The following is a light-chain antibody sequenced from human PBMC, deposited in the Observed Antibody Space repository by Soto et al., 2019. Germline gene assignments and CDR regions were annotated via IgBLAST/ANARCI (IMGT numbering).Light chain of an antibody. CDR3: AAWDSNLGGPA. Sequence: QSVLTQPPSASGTPGQRVTISCSGSSSNIGSKYVYWYQQLPGTAPKLLMYRNNQRPSGVPDRFSGSKSGTSASLAISGLXXEDEADYHCAAWDSNLGGPAFGGGTKVPS. J-gene: IGLJ2*01. CDR1: SSNIGSKY. V-gene: IGLV1-47*01. CDR2: RNN.